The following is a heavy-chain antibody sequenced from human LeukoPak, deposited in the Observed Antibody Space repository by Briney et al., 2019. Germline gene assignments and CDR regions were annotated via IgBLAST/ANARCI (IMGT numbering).Heavy chain of an antibody. D-gene: IGHD7-27*01. V-gene: IGHV3-30*02. J-gene: IGHJ4*02. CDR1: GLTFSSYG. CDR3: AKDHFFTGEFDY. Sequence: GGSLRLSCAASGLTFSSYGMHWVRQAPGKGLEWVAFIRYDGSNKYYADSVKGRFTISRDNSKNTLYLQMNSLRAEDTAVYYCAKDHFFTGEFDYWGQGTLVTVSS. CDR2: IRYDGSNK.